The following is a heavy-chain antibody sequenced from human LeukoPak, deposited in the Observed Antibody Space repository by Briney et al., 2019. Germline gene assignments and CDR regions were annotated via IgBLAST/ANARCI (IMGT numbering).Heavy chain of an antibody. V-gene: IGHV4-4*07. CDR2: IYTSGST. Sequence: SETLSLTCTVSGYSISSSYYWSWIRQPAGKGLEWIGRIYTSGSTNYNPSLKSRVTMSVDTSKNQFSLKLSSVTAADTAVYYCARDLGGDRDYWGQGTLVTVSS. D-gene: IGHD2-21*01. J-gene: IGHJ4*02. CDR3: ARDLGGDRDY. CDR1: GYSISSSYY.